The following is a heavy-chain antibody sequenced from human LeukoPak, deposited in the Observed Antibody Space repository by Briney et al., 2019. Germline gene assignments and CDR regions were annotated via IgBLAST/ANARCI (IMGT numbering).Heavy chain of an antibody. CDR1: GGSTSGYY. J-gene: IGHJ6*03. CDR2: IYYSGNT. V-gene: IGHV4-59*12. CDR3: ARVHHYYDSSGYLPLYYYYYMDV. Sequence: SETLSLTCSVSGGSTSGYYWSWIRQPPGKGLEWIGYIYYSGNTNYNPSLKSRVTISVDTSKNQFSLKLSSVTAADTAVYYCARVHHYYDSSGYLPLYYYYYMDVWGKGTTVTVSS. D-gene: IGHD3-22*01.